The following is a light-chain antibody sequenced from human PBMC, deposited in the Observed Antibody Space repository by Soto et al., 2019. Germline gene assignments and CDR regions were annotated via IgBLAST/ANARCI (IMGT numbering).Light chain of an antibody. CDR1: QDISSR. CDR3: QQAISFPQT. CDR2: GAS. J-gene: IGKJ1*01. Sequence: DIQMTQSPSSVSASVGDTVAITCRASQDISSRLAWYQQKPGKAPKLLIHGASSLQGGVPSRFSGSGSGTDFTLTISSLQPEDFATYYCQQAISFPQTFGQGTKVEIK. V-gene: IGKV1-12*01.